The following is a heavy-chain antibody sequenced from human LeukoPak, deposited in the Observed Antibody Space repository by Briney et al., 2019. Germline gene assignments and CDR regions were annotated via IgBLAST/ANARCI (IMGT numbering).Heavy chain of an antibody. CDR3: AREGAGLGSSTWSDFDY. Sequence: ASVKVFCKASGYTFTGYYIHWVRQAPGQGLEWMGWINPNSGGTNYAQKFQGRVIMTRDTSISTAYMELSRLRSDDTAVYYCAREGAGLGSSTWSDFDYWGQGTLVTVSS. CDR2: INPNSGGT. J-gene: IGHJ4*02. D-gene: IGHD6-6*01. V-gene: IGHV1-2*02. CDR1: GYTFTGYY.